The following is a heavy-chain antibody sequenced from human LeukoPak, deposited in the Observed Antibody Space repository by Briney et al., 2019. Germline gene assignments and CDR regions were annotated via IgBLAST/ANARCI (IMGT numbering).Heavy chain of an antibody. V-gene: IGHV3-66*01. CDR1: GFTVSSNY. CDR2: IYSGGST. Sequence: GGSLRLSCAASGFTVSSNYMSWVRQAPGKGLEWVSVIYSGGSTYYADAVKGRFTISRDNSKNSLYLQMNRLRAEDTAVYYCARARYYYGSGSYYQRYYYYGMDVWGQGTTVTASS. D-gene: IGHD3-10*01. J-gene: IGHJ6*02. CDR3: ARARYYYGSGSYYQRYYYYGMDV.